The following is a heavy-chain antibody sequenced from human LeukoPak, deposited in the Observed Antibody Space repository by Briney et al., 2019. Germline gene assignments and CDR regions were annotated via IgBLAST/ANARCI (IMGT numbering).Heavy chain of an antibody. Sequence: PSETLSLTCTVSGYSISSGYYWGWIRQPPGKGLEWIGSFLHGRGTHYNPSLKSRVTISVDTSKNQFSLKLSSVTAADTAVYYCARAIAAAPTFDYWGQGTLVTVSS. CDR2: FLHGRGT. J-gene: IGHJ4*02. CDR1: GYSISSGYY. CDR3: ARAIAAAPTFDY. V-gene: IGHV4-38-2*02. D-gene: IGHD6-13*01.